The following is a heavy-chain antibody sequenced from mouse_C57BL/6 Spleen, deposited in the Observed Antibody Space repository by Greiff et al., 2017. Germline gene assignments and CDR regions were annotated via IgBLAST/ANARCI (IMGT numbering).Heavy chain of an antibody. V-gene: IGHV7-3*01. Sequence: EVMLVASGGGLVQPGGSLSLSCAASGFTFTDYYMSWVRQPPGKALEWLGFIRHKANGYTSEYSASVKGQFTISRDNSQSILYLQMYALRAEDRATYYCARYRGLRRGDDARDYWGQGTSVTVSS. CDR3: ARYRGLRRGDDARDY. J-gene: IGHJ4*01. CDR2: IRHKANGYTS. CDR1: GFTFTDYY. D-gene: IGHD2-4*01.